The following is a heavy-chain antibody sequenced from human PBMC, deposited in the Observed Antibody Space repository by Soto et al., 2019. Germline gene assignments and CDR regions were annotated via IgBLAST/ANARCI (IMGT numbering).Heavy chain of an antibody. V-gene: IGHV4-4*02. J-gene: IGHJ4*02. CDR3: ARNGDYSLEY. D-gene: IGHD2-21*02. Sequence: SETLSLTCAVSGYSITSGHWWSWVRQSPDKGLEWIGEILHSGESTYNPSLRSRVTMSVDKSKNQFSLKLTSVTAADTAVYYCARNGDYSLEYWGQGTLVTV. CDR2: ILHSGES. CDR1: GYSITSGHW.